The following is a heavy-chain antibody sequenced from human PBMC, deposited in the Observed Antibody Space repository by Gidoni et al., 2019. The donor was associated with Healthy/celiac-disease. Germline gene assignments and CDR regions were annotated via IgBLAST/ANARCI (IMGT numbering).Heavy chain of an antibody. V-gene: IGHV4-31*03. D-gene: IGHD3-3*01. CDR3: ARDRYYDFWSGYYENYYYGMDV. CDR2: IYYSGST. Sequence: QVQLQESGPGLVKPSQTLSLTCTVSGGSISSGGYYWSWFRQHPGKGLEWIGYIYYSGSTYYNPSLKSRVTISVDTSKNQFSLKLSSVTAADTAVYYCARDRYYDFWSGYYENYYYGMDVWGQGTTVTVSS. CDR1: GGSISSGGYY. J-gene: IGHJ6*02.